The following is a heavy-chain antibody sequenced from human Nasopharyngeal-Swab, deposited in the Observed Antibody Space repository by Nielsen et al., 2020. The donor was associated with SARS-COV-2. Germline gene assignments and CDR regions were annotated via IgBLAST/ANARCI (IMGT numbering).Heavy chain of an antibody. J-gene: IGHJ4*02. CDR3: ARADSSSWWGAAVVAGLDY. D-gene: IGHD6-13*01. CDR2: IYYSGSP. V-gene: IGHV4-30-4*01. Sequence: SETLSLTCTVSGGSISSGDYYWSWIRQPPGQGLEWIGYIYYSGSPYYNPSLKSRVTISVDTSKNQFSLKLSSVTAADTAVYYCARADSSSWWGAAVVAGLDYWGQGTLVTVSS. CDR1: GGSISSGDYY.